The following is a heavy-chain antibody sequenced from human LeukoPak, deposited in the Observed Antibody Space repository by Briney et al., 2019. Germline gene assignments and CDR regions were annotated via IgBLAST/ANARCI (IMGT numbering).Heavy chain of an antibody. CDR1: GASISSYY. J-gene: IGHJ4*02. D-gene: IGHD2-21*01. CDR2: LFHSGST. V-gene: IGHV4-59*01. Sequence: SETLSLTCSDSGASISSYYWSWIRQPPGKELEWIGYLFHSGSTNYNPSLKSRVTISVDTSKNQFSLKLDSVTAADTAVYYCARAGASYSFDYWGQGTLVTVSS. CDR3: ARAGASYSFDY.